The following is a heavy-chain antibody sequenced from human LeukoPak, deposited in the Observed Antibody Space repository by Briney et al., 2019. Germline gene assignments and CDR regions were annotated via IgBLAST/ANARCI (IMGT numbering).Heavy chain of an antibody. J-gene: IGHJ4*02. CDR1: GYTFTSYD. D-gene: IGHD6-13*01. CDR3: AGGSLGAVGIPPSFDY. Sequence: ASVKVSCKASGYTFTSYDINWVRQATGQGLEWMGWMNPNSGNTGYAQKFQGRVTMTRNTSISTAYMELSSLRSEDTAVDYCAGGSLGAVGIPPSFDYWGQGTLVTVSS. CDR2: MNPNSGNT. V-gene: IGHV1-8*01.